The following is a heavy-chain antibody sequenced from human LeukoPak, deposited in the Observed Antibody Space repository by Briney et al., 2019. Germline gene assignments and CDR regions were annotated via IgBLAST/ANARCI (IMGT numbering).Heavy chain of an antibody. CDR2: ISVYNGNT. Sequence: ASVKVSCKASGYTFSRYGINWVRQAPGQGLEWMGWISVYNGNTGYSQRLQGRITMAADTSTSTAFMGLTSLRSDDTAVYFCARESTSWSFEYWGQGTLVTVSS. CDR1: GYTFSRYG. J-gene: IGHJ4*02. CDR3: ARESTSWSFEY. V-gene: IGHV1-18*01. D-gene: IGHD6-13*01.